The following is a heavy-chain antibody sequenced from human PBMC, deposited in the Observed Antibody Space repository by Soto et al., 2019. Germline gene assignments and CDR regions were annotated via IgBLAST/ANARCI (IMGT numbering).Heavy chain of an antibody. V-gene: IGHV3-21*01. CDR1: GFTFSSYS. CDR3: ARDQPGYSYGYGLGY. D-gene: IGHD5-18*01. CDR2: ISSSSSYI. Sequence: GGSLRLFCAASGFTFSSYSMNWVRQAPGKGLEWVSSISSSSSYIYYADSVKGRFTISRDNAKNSLYLQMNSLRAEDTAVYYCARDQPGYSYGYGLGYWGQGTLVTV. J-gene: IGHJ4*02.